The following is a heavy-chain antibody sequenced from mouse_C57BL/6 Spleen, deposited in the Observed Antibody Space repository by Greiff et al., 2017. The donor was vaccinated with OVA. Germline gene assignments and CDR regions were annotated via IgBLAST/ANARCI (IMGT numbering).Heavy chain of an antibody. D-gene: IGHD1-1*01. Sequence: EVQLQQSGPELVKPGASVKISCKASGYTFTDYYMNWVKQSHGKSLEWIGDINPYNGGTSYNQKFKGKATLTVDKSSSTADMELRSPTSEDAAVYYGASPGSSSYWYCDVWGTGTTVTVSA. V-gene: IGHV1-26*01. CDR2: INPYNGGT. CDR1: GYTFTDYY. J-gene: IGHJ1*03. CDR3: ASPGSSSYWYCDV.